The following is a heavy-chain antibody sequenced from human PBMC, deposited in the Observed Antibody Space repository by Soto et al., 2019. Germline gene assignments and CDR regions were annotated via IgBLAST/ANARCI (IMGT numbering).Heavy chain of an antibody. CDR1: GYTFTSYY. CDR2: INPSGGST. Sequence: ASLKVSCTASGYTFTSYYMHWVRHAPGQGLEWMGIINPSGGSTSYAQKFQGRGTMNRDTSPSTVYMEMSSLRAEDTAVYYCDRVIRCNYLNYFDYWGQGTLVTVSS. D-gene: IGHD4-4*01. CDR3: DRVIRCNYLNYFDY. J-gene: IGHJ4*02. V-gene: IGHV1-46*03.